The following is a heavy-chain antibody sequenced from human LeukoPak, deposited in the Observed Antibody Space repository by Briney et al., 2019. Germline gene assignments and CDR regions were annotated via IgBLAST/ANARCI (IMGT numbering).Heavy chain of an antibody. Sequence: SGGSLRLSCAASGFTFSIYAMSWVRPSPGEGREWVTRISVSGSTYYADSVKGRFTISRDSSKNTLYLQMNSLRAEDTAVYYCAKGSGSSTWQSHFDYWGQGTLVTVSS. CDR1: GFTFSIYA. CDR2: ISVSGST. J-gene: IGHJ4*02. CDR3: AKGSGSSTWQSHFDY. D-gene: IGHD6-13*01. V-gene: IGHV3-23*01.